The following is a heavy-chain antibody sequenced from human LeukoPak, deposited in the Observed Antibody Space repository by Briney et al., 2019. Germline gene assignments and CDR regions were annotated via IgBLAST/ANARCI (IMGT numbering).Heavy chain of an antibody. CDR2: ISSSSSKM. CDR3: AREDGEGFDP. Sequence: GGSLRLSCAASGFTLSSYSMNWVRQAPGKGLEWVSSISSSSSKMYYADSVKGRFTISRDNAKNSLYLQMNCLRAEDTAVYYCAREDGEGFDPWGQGTLVTVSS. V-gene: IGHV3-21*01. D-gene: IGHD4-17*01. J-gene: IGHJ5*02. CDR1: GFTLSSYS.